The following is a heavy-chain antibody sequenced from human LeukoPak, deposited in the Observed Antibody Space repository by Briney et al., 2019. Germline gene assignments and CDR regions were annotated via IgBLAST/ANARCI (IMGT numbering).Heavy chain of an antibody. D-gene: IGHD6-13*01. CDR1: GFTFNNYA. CDR3: VKCLAAPGTCYFDY. V-gene: IGHV3-23*01. CDR2: LSGSGGYT. J-gene: IGHJ4*02. Sequence: PGGSLRLSCAASGFTFNNYAMNWVRQAPGKGLEWVSGLSGSGGYTYYAESVRGRFTISRDNSKNTLYLQMNSLRAEDTAVYYCVKCLAAPGTCYFDYWGQGTLVTVSS.